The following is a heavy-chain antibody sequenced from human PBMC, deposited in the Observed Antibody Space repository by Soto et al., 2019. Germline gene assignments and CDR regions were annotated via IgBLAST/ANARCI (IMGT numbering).Heavy chain of an antibody. D-gene: IGHD2-15*01. CDR3: ARDRDIAATGLGY. J-gene: IGHJ4*02. CDR2: ISSSSSYT. CDR1: GFTFSDYY. V-gene: IGHV3-11*06. Sequence: KPGGSLRLSCAASGFTFSDYYMSWIRQAPGKGLEWVSYISSSSSYTNYADSVKGRFTISRDNAKNSLYLQMNSLRAEDTAVYYCARDRDIAATGLGYWGQGTLVTVSS.